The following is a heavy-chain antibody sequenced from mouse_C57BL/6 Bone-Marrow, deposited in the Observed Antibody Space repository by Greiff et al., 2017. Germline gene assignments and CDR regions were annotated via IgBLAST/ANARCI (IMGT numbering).Heavy chain of an antibody. V-gene: IGHV14-2*01. CDR2: IDPEDGET. CDR3: ARVWAIGNYDYYAMDY. Sequence: EVNLVESGAELVKPGASVKLSCTASGFNIKDYYMHWVKQRTEQGLEWIGRIDPEDGETKYAPKFQGKATITADTSSNTAYLQLSSLTSEDTAVYYCARVWAIGNYDYYAMDYWGQGTSVTVSS. CDR1: GFNIKDYY. D-gene: IGHD2-1*01. J-gene: IGHJ4*01.